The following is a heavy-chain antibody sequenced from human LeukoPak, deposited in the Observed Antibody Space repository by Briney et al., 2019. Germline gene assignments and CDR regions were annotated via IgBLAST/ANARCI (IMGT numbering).Heavy chain of an antibody. Sequence: GGSLRLSCAASGFTFSSSAMSWVRQAPGKGLEWVGRIEAKAHGGTTNYAAPVKGRFTISRDDSKNTLYLQMSSLKTEDTAVYYCTTDPFYDSAGFGFWGQGTLVTVS. V-gene: IGHV3-15*06. J-gene: IGHJ4*02. CDR2: IEAKAHGGTT. D-gene: IGHD3-22*01. CDR1: GFTFSSSA. CDR3: TTDPFYDSAGFGF.